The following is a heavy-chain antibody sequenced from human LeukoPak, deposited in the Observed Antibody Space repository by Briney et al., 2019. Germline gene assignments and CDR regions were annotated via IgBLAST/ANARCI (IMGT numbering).Heavy chain of an antibody. CDR2: INHSGSA. CDR3: ARKDGTSITMPS. Sequence: SETLSLTCAVSGGSFSGYYWTWIRQPPGKGLEWIGEINHSGSANYNPSLMSRVTISLDTSKSHFSLNLSSVTAADTAVYYCARKDGTSITMPSWGQGTTVTVSS. D-gene: IGHD3-10*01. J-gene: IGHJ6*02. CDR1: GGSFSGYY. V-gene: IGHV4-34*01.